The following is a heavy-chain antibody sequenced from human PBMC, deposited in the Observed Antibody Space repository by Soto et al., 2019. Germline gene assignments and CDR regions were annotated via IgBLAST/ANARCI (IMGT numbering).Heavy chain of an antibody. CDR2: ISYDGSNK. CDR3: ARYSGKYQGPIDY. V-gene: IGHV3-30*03. CDR1: GFTFSHYG. D-gene: IGHD1-26*01. Sequence: QVQLVESGGGVLQPGRSLRLSCAASGFTFSHYGIHWVRQAPGKGLEWLAVISYDGSNKHYAASVKGRFTVSRDNSKNTLYLQMNSLRAEDTAVYFCARYSGKYQGPIDYWGQGTLVTVSS. J-gene: IGHJ4*02.